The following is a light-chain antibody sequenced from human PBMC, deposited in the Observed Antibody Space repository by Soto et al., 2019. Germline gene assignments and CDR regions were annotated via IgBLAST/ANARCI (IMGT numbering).Light chain of an antibody. CDR2: SAS. V-gene: IGKV1-9*01. CDR1: QGMRTY. CDR3: QELNGYQLA. Sequence: DIQLTQSPSFLSASVGDTVTITCRASQGMRTYLAWYQQKPGKVPKLLIRSASTLQSGVPPRFSGGGSGTEFTLTISTLQPDDSGMYYCQELNGYQLAFGGGTNVEIK. J-gene: IGKJ4*01.